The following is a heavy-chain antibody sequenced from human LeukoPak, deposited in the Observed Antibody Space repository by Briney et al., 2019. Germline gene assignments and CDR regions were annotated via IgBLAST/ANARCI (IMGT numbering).Heavy chain of an antibody. CDR1: GGSIRSYF. CDR2: IHHSGTT. Sequence: PSETLSLTCTVSGGSIRSYFWSWVRQPPGEGLEWIGHIHHSGTTTYNPSLKSRVAMSIDTSNSQFSLKVNSVTAADTAVYYCVRPHPLYGAGSFAFWGQGNLVIVSS. CDR3: VRPHPLYGAGSFAF. V-gene: IGHV4-59*08. J-gene: IGHJ4*02. D-gene: IGHD3-10*01.